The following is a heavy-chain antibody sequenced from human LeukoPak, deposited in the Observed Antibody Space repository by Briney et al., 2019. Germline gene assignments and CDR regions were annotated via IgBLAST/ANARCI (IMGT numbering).Heavy chain of an antibody. V-gene: IGHV1-69*05. CDR3: ARDGNIGYSGYDYFDY. Sequence: GASVNVSCKASGGTFRRYAISWVRQAPRQGLEGMGRIIPIFGTANYAQKFQGRVTITTDESTSTAYMELSSMRSEDTAVYCCARDGNIGYSGYDYFDYWGQGTLVTVSS. J-gene: IGHJ4*02. CDR2: IIPIFGTA. D-gene: IGHD5-12*01. CDR1: GGTFRRYA.